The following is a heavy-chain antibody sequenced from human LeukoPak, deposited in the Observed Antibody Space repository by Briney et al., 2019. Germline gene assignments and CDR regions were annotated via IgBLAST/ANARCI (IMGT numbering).Heavy chain of an antibody. J-gene: IGHJ4*02. V-gene: IGHV3-21*01. Sequence: GGSLRLSCAASGFTFTAYTINWVRQAPGKGLEWVSYISGSTTDIYYADSVKGRFTISRDNAKNSLYLQMNSLRAEDTAVYYCARDQSGGSYFGYWGQGTLVTVSS. CDR3: ARDQSGGSYFGY. CDR2: ISGSTTDI. D-gene: IGHD1-26*01. CDR1: GFTFTAYT.